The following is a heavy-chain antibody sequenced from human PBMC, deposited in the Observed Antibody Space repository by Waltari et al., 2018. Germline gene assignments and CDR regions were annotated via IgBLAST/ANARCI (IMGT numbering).Heavy chain of an antibody. CDR2: IYYSGST. V-gene: IGHV4-59*11. CDR1: GGSISSHY. J-gene: IGHJ6*03. D-gene: IGHD1-26*01. Sequence: QVQLQESGPGLVKPSETLSLTCTVSGGSISSHYWSWIRQPPGKGLEWIGYIYYSGSTNYNPSLKSRVTIAVDTSKNQFSLKLSSVTAADTAVYYCAATDYYYYYMDVWGKGTTVTVSS. CDR3: AATDYYYYYMDV.